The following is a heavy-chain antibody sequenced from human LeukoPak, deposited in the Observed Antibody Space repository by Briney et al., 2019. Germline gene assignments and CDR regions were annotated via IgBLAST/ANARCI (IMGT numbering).Heavy chain of an antibody. J-gene: IGHJ4*02. Sequence: ASVKVSCKASGYTFTGYYMHWVRQAPGQGLEWMGWINPSGGSTSYAQKFQGRVTMTRDMSTSTVYMELSSLRSEDTAVYYCARDAIAAAGTGFDYWGQGTLVTVSS. CDR3: ARDAIAAAGTGFDY. D-gene: IGHD6-13*01. CDR2: INPSGGST. CDR1: GYTFTGYY. V-gene: IGHV1-46*01.